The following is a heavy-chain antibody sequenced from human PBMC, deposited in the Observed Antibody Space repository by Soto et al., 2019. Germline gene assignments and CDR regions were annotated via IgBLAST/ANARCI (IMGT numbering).Heavy chain of an antibody. Sequence: AAVKVCCKGSGCTFSRYAIHWVRQAPGERLEWMGWINAGKGDRKYSQKFQDRVTITWDTSATTIYMELRSLRSEDTAVYYCARVRTGLGWDYWGQGTLVTVSS. J-gene: IGHJ4*02. V-gene: IGHV1-3*01. D-gene: IGHD6-19*01. CDR3: ARVRTGLGWDY. CDR2: INAGKGDR. CDR1: GCTFSRYA.